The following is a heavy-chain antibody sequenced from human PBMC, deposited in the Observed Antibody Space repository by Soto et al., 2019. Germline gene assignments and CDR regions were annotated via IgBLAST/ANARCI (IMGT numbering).Heavy chain of an antibody. D-gene: IGHD6-13*01. V-gene: IGHV4-4*02. CDR1: GGSISTTDW. J-gene: IGHJ4*02. CDR2: VYHSGSF. Sequence: SETLSLTCAVSGGSISTTDWGSWVRQPPGKGLEWIGEVYHSGSFNYNPSLKSRLTISVDKSKNQFSLNLSSVTVADTAVYYCATGPEYSSRWFSNWGQGTPVTVSS. CDR3: ATGPEYSSRWFSN.